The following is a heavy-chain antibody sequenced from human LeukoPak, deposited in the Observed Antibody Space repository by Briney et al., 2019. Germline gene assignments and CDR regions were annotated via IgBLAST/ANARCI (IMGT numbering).Heavy chain of an antibody. CDR3: ARETVAASGIDAFDI. Sequence: PSETLSLTCSASGGSISNYYWSWIRQPAGKGLEWIGRIYTSESTNYNPSLKSRVTISTDKSKNQFSLKLSSVTAADTAVYYCARETVAASGIDAFDIWGQGTMVTVSS. J-gene: IGHJ3*02. V-gene: IGHV4-4*07. CDR2: IYTSEST. CDR1: GGSISNYY. D-gene: IGHD6-13*01.